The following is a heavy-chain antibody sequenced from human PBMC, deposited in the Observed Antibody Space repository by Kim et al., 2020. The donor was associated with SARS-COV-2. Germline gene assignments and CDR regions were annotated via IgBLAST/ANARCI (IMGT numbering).Heavy chain of an antibody. Sequence: RRVPISVDTSKNQFSLKLSSVTAADTAVYYCARTQLRFLEWLFDSYYFDYWGQGTLVTVSS. D-gene: IGHD3-3*01. J-gene: IGHJ4*02. CDR3: ARTQLRFLEWLFDSYYFDY. V-gene: IGHV4-39*01.